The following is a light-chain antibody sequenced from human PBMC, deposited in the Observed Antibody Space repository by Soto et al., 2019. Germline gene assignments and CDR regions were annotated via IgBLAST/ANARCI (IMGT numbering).Light chain of an antibody. Sequence: ELLLTQSPGTLSLSAREKSILSFTASHTVSSNYLAWYQQNPGQAPRLLIYGASTRATGIPDRFGGSGSGTDFTLTISRLEPEDFAVYYCQQYGNSQFTFGPGTKVDIK. V-gene: IGKV3-20*01. CDR2: GAS. J-gene: IGKJ3*01. CDR3: QQYGNSQFT. CDR1: HTVSSNY.